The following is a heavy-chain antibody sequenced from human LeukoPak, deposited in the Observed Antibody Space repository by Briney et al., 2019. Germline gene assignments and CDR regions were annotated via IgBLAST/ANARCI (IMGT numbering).Heavy chain of an antibody. CDR2: ISSSSSYI. CDR3: AKATLRTTVVKGVLDY. Sequence: PGGSLRLSCAASGFTSSSYSMNWVRQAPGKGLEWVSSISSSSSYIYYADSVKGRFTISRDNAKNSLYLQMNSLRAEDTAVYYCAKATLRTTVVKGVLDYWGQGTLVTVSS. J-gene: IGHJ4*02. D-gene: IGHD4-23*01. V-gene: IGHV3-21*04. CDR1: GFTSSSYS.